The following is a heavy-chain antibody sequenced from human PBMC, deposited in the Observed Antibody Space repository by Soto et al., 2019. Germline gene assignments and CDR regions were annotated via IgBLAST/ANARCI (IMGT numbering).Heavy chain of an antibody. Sequence: QVQLVQSGAEVKKPGASVKVSCKASGYNFTSYFMHWVRQAPGQGLEWMGTVNPTGGTTTYSQKCQGRVTMTRDTSTTTVYMELSSLRSEDTAVYYCTREKMREQLAKHFDYWGQGTQFTVSS. D-gene: IGHD6-13*01. CDR2: VNPTGGTT. V-gene: IGHV1-46*01. CDR3: TREKMREQLAKHFDY. CDR1: GYNFTSYF. J-gene: IGHJ4*02.